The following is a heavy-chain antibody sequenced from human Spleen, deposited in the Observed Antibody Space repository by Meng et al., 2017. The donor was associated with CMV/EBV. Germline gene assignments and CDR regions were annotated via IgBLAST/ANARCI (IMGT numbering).Heavy chain of an antibody. Sequence: FGSYDMSWVRQAPGKGLAWVSASSSSGGSTYYADSVKGRFTISRDNSKNTLYLQMNSLRAEDTAVYYCAKDPRRGVVVPAANWFDPWGQGTLVTVSS. D-gene: IGHD2-2*01. CDR1: FGSYD. V-gene: IGHV3-23*01. J-gene: IGHJ5*02. CDR2: SSSSGGST. CDR3: AKDPRRGVVVPAANWFDP.